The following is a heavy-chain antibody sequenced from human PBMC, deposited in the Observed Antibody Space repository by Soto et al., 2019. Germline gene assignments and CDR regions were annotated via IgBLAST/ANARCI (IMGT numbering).Heavy chain of an antibody. CDR3: ARKVDVNYAYFDY. J-gene: IGHJ4*02. CDR2: INTKTGNP. CDR1: GYTFTRNP. V-gene: IGHV7-4-1*01. D-gene: IGHD4-4*01. Sequence: QVQLVQSGSDLKKPGTSVKVSCKASGYTFTRNPINWVRQAPGQGLEWMGWINTKTGNPTYARDFTGRFVFSLDPSVSTTYLQIYRLRPEDTAVYFCARKVDVNYAYFDYWGQGTLVTVSS.